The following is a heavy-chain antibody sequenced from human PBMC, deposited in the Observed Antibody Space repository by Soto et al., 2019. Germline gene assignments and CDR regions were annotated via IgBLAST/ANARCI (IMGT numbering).Heavy chain of an antibody. CDR1: GFTFSSYG. CDR3: ARGLHSHDAFDI. Sequence: GGSLRLSCAASGFTFSSYGMHWVRQAPGKGLEWVAVIWYDGSNKYYADSVKGRFTISRDNSKNTLYLQMNSLRAEDTAVYYCARGLHSHDAFDIWGQGTMVTVSS. J-gene: IGHJ3*02. CDR2: IWYDGSNK. D-gene: IGHD4-4*01. V-gene: IGHV3-33*01.